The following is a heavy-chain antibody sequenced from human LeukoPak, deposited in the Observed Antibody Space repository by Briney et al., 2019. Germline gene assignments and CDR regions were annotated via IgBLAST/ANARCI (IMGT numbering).Heavy chain of an antibody. V-gene: IGHV3-7*01. D-gene: IGHD3-3*01. Sequence: GGSLRLSCATSGFTVSSNYMSCVRHATGEELEWVANIKQDGNEKYYVDSVKGRFTISRDDAKNSLYLQMSSRRDDATAAYYCARDRGGLGPYYDFWSGYYSYGLDYWGQGTLVTVSS. J-gene: IGHJ4*02. CDR2: IKQDGNEK. CDR1: GFTVSSNY. CDR3: ARDRGGLGPYYDFWSGYYSYGLDY.